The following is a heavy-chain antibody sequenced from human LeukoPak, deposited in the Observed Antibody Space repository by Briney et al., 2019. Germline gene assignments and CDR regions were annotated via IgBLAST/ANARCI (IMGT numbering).Heavy chain of an antibody. Sequence: SETLSLICTVSGYSISSGYYWGWIRQPPGKGLEWIGSIYHSGSTYYNPSLKSRVTISVDTSKNQFSLKLSSVTAADTAVYYCARGTVYYYDSSGYYFDYWGQGTLVTVSS. CDR3: ARGTVYYYDSSGYYFDY. CDR1: GYSISSGYY. D-gene: IGHD3-22*01. V-gene: IGHV4-38-2*02. CDR2: IYHSGST. J-gene: IGHJ4*02.